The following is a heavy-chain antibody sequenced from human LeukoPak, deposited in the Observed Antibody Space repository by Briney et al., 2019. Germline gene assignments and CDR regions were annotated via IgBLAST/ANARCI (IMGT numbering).Heavy chain of an antibody. CDR3: ARGKQQLVRGLFDP. J-gene: IGHJ5*02. V-gene: IGHV4-34*01. Sequence: KPSETLSLTCAVYGGSFSGYYWSWIRQPPGKGLEWIGEINHSGSTNYNPSLKSRVTISVDTSKNQFSLKLSSVTAADPAVYYCARGKQQLVRGLFDPWGQGTLVTVSS. CDR1: GGSFSGYY. D-gene: IGHD6-13*01. CDR2: INHSGST.